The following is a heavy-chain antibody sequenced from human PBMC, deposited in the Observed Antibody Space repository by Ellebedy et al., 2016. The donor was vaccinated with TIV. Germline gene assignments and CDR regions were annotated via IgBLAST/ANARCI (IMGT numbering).Heavy chain of an antibody. CDR1: GGAISSGTYY. Sequence: SETLSLTCTVSGGAISSGTYYWTWVRQHPGKGLEWIGYIDHSGSTFYSPSLKSRGTISVDTSKNQFSLKLSSVTAADTAVYYCARSPGRNDYTIFNWGQGTLVTVSS. D-gene: IGHD4-11*01. J-gene: IGHJ4*02. CDR2: IDHSGST. V-gene: IGHV4-31*03. CDR3: ARSPGRNDYTIFN.